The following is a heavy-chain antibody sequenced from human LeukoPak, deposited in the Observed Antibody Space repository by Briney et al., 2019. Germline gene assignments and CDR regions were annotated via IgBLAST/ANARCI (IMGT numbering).Heavy chain of an antibody. CDR2: IKQDGSMK. CDR1: GFSFSTYW. V-gene: IGHV3-7*01. Sequence: GGSLRLSCAASGFSFSTYWMSWVRQAPGKGLEWVADIKQDGSMKGYVDSVKGRFTISRDNAKNSLYLQMNSLRADDTAVYFCAMIEQVVSNVEGGYWGQGTLVTVSS. J-gene: IGHJ4*02. D-gene: IGHD6-6*01. CDR3: AMIEQVVSNVEGGY.